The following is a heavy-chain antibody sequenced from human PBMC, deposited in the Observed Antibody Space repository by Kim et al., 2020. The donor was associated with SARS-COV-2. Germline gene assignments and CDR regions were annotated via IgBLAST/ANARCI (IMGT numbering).Heavy chain of an antibody. CDR1: GFTFSNAW. J-gene: IGHJ4*02. Sequence: GGSLRLSCAASGFTFSNAWMSWVRQAPGKGLEWVGRIKSKIDGGTTGYAAPVKGRFTISRDDSKNTLYLQMNSLKTEDTAVYYCTIHPTYYDILTGYSRGDYWGQGTLVTVSS. V-gene: IGHV3-15*01. CDR2: IKSKIDGGTT. CDR3: TIHPTYYDILTGYSRGDY. D-gene: IGHD3-9*01.